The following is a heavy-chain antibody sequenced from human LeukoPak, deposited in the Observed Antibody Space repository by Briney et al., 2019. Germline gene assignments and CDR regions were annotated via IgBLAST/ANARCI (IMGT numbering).Heavy chain of an antibody. CDR1: GFTFSSYG. Sequence: GGSLRLSCAASGFTFSSYGMHWVRQAPGKGLEWVAVISYDGSNKYYADSVKGRFTISRDNSKNTLYLQMNSLRAEDTAVYYCAKAWRGYSYGPFDYWGQGTLVTVSS. D-gene: IGHD5-18*01. J-gene: IGHJ4*02. V-gene: IGHV3-30*18. CDR2: ISYDGSNK. CDR3: AKAWRGYSYGPFDY.